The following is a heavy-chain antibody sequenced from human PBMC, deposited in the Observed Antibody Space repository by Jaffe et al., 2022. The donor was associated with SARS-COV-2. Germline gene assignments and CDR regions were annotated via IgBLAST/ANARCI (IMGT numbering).Heavy chain of an antibody. D-gene: IGHD3-22*01. CDR2: INQDGSEK. J-gene: IGHJ4*02. CDR1: GFTFSTYW. Sequence: VQLVESGGGLVQPGGSLRLSCAASGFTFSTYWMTWVRQAPGKGLEWVANINQDGSEKSYVDSVKGRFTISRDNAKNSLYLQMNSLRAEDTAVYYCARGGGESSGSYYVPDYWGQGTLVTVSS. V-gene: IGHV3-7*01. CDR3: ARGGGESSGSYYVPDY.